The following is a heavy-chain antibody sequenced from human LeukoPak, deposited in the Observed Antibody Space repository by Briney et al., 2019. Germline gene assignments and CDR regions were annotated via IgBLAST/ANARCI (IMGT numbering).Heavy chain of an antibody. V-gene: IGHV3-30*03. CDR3: ARGTTAADY. CDR1: GFTFSDYG. Sequence: GGSLRLSCAASGFTFSDYGIHWVRQAPGKGLEWVALISFHDSNKYYADSVKGRFTISRDNSKNTLYLQMSSLRPEDTALYYCARGTTAADYWGQGTLVTVSS. D-gene: IGHD1-14*01. CDR2: ISFHDSNK. J-gene: IGHJ4*02.